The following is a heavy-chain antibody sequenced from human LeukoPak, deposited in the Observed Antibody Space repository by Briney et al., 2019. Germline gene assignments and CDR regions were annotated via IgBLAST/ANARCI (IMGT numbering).Heavy chain of an antibody. J-gene: IGHJ4*02. CDR1: GFTFSSYG. CDR3: AKDFRQLWSYFDY. Sequence: GGSLRLSCAASGFTFSSYGMHWVRQAPGKGLEWVAVISYVGSNKYYADSVKGRFTISRDNSKNTLYLQMNSLRAEDTAVYYCAKDFRQLWSYFDYWGQGTLVTVSS. V-gene: IGHV3-30*18. CDR2: ISYVGSNK. D-gene: IGHD5-18*01.